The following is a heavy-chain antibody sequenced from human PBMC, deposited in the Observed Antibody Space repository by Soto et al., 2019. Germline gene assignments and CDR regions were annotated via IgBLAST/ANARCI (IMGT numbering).Heavy chain of an antibody. Sequence: EVQVVESGGGLVQPGGSLRLSCAASGFTFSSYGINWVRQAPGKGLEWVSYISSSSSTIFTADSVKGQFTITRDNAKNSLYLQMNSLRAEDTAVYYCARDIDGGGQGTLVTVSS. D-gene: IGHD2-15*01. CDR1: GFTFSSYG. J-gene: IGHJ4*02. CDR3: ARDIDG. CDR2: ISSSSSTI. V-gene: IGHV3-48*01.